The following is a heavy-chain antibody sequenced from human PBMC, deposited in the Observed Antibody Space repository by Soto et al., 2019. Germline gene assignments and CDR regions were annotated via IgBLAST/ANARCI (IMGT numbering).Heavy chain of an antibody. Sequence: GGSLRLSCAASGFTFSSYEMNWVRQAPGKGLEWVSYISSSGSTIYYADSVKGRFTISRDNAKNSLYLQMNSLRAEDTAVYYCASRLFGESFFDYWGQGTLVTVSS. V-gene: IGHV3-48*03. CDR2: ISSSGSTI. J-gene: IGHJ4*02. D-gene: IGHD3-10*01. CDR3: ASRLFGESFFDY. CDR1: GFTFSSYE.